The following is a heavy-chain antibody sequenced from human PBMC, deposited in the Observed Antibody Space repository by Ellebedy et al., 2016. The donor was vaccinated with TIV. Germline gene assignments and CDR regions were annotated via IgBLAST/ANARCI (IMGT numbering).Heavy chain of an antibody. D-gene: IGHD6-19*01. Sequence: GGSLRLXXVASGFTFSNYWMIWVRQAPGKGLEWVANMNQDGSENYSVEGRFTIPRDNAENSVYLQMDHLRADDTAVYYCVKGGWDYWGQGTLVTVSS. V-gene: IGHV3-7*03. CDR1: GFTFSNYW. J-gene: IGHJ4*02. CDR3: VKGGWDY. CDR2: MNQDGSEN.